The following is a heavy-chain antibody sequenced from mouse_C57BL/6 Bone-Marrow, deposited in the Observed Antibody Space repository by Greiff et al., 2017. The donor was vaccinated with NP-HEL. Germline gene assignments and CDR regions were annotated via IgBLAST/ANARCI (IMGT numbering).Heavy chain of an antibody. Sequence: VQRVESGPGLVQPSQSLSITCTVSGFSLTSYGVHWVRQSPGKGLEWLGVIWSGGSTDYNAAFISRLSISKDNSKSQVFFKMNSLQADDTAIYYCARNVGGNYEGFAMDYWGQGTSVTVSS. V-gene: IGHV2-2*01. CDR1: GFSLTSYG. D-gene: IGHD2-1*01. J-gene: IGHJ4*01. CDR2: IWSGGST. CDR3: ARNVGGNYEGFAMDY.